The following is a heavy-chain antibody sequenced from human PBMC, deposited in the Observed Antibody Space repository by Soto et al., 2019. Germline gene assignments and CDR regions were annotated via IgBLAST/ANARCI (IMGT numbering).Heavy chain of an antibody. J-gene: IGHJ4*02. CDR3: VACESGDYPRY. V-gene: IGHV4-34*01. D-gene: IGHD4-17*01. Sequence: QVQLQQWGAGLLKPSETLSLTCAVYGGSFSGYYWSWVRQSPRKGLEWIGEINHSGSTNYNPSLKSRLTISVDTPTTQFSLTLCSVTAAETALYYCVACESGDYPRYWCQGSVVTVSS. CDR1: GGSFSGYY. CDR2: INHSGST.